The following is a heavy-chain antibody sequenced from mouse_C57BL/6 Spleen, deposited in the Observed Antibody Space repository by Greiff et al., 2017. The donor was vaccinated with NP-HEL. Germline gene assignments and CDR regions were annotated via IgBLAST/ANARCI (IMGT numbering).Heavy chain of an antibody. CDR3: ARHDTTVVRPYYFDY. V-gene: IGHV5-9*01. Sequence: EVKVVESGGGLVKPGGSLKLSCAASGFTFSSYTMSWVRQTPEKRLEWVATISGGGGNTYYPDSVKGRFTISRDNAKNTLYLQMSSLRSEDTALYYCARHDTTVVRPYYFDYWGQGTTLTVSS. CDR2: ISGGGGNT. D-gene: IGHD1-1*01. CDR1: GFTFSSYT. J-gene: IGHJ2*01.